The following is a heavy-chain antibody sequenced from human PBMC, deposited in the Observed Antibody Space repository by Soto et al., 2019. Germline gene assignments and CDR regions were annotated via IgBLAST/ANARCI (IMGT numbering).Heavy chain of an antibody. J-gene: IGHJ4*02. CDR1: SFTFTSYD. Sequence: QVQLVESGGGVVQPGRSLRLSCAASSFTFTSYDLHWVRQAPGKGLEWVAFISSDGTKKYYADSVKGRFTISRDNSKNTLYLQMNRLKPEDTAVYHCAKDPDGDSFFWGQGTLLTVSS. CDR3: AKDPDGDSFF. D-gene: IGHD4-17*01. V-gene: IGHV3-30*18. CDR2: ISSDGTKK.